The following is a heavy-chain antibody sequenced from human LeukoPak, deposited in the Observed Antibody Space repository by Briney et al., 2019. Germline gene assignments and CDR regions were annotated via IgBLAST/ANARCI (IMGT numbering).Heavy chain of an antibody. Sequence: GGSLTLSCAASGFTFSDYWMLWVRQAPGEGLVSVSNIKSDGSITNYADSVKGRFTISRDNAKNTLYLQMNSLRAEDTAVYYCGRDNNYKVDVWGKGTTVTVSS. CDR2: IKSDGSIT. CDR3: GRDNNYKVDV. CDR1: GFTFSDYW. D-gene: IGHD4-11*01. V-gene: IGHV3-74*01. J-gene: IGHJ6*04.